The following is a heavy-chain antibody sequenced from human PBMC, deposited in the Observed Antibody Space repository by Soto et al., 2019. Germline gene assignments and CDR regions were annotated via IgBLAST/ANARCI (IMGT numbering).Heavy chain of an antibody. CDR3: ARRGGGDYLFDS. D-gene: IGHD4-17*01. J-gene: IGHJ4*02. Sequence: QLQLQESGPGLVKPSETLSLTCTVSGDSISTSNYYWGWIRQPPGEGLEWIGHIFYSGGTYYNPSLKSRVTISVDTSPNQFSLKLSSITAADTAVYFCARRGGGDYLFDSWGQGMLVTVSS. CDR2: IFYSGGT. V-gene: IGHV4-39*01. CDR1: GDSISTSNYY.